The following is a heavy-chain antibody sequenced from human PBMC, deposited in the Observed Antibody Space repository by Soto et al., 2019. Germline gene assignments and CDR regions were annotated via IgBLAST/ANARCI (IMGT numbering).Heavy chain of an antibody. J-gene: IGHJ5*02. CDR2: ISSSGSSS. D-gene: IGHD6-19*01. Sequence: GGSLRLSCAASGFTFSDFGMNWVRQAPGKGLEWLSYISSSGSSSYYADSVKGRFTISRDNAKNSLYLQMNSLRSEDTAVYYCATRYSSGWFDPWGQGTLVTVSS. V-gene: IGHV3-48*01. CDR3: ATRYSSGWFDP. CDR1: GFTFSDFG.